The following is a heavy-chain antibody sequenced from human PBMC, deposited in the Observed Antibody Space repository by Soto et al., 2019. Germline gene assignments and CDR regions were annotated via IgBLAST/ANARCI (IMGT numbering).Heavy chain of an antibody. D-gene: IGHD2-21*02. CDR1: GYTLTTYN. V-gene: IGHV1-8*01. Sequence: QVQLVQSGAEVKKPGASVKVSCKASGYTLTTYNINWVRQATGQGLEWMGWMNPNSGNTGYAQKFQDRITLTRDTSITTADMELSSLRSDDTAVYFCVRYGVAATYWGQGTLVTVSS. CDR2: MNPNSGNT. J-gene: IGHJ4*02. CDR3: VRYGVAATY.